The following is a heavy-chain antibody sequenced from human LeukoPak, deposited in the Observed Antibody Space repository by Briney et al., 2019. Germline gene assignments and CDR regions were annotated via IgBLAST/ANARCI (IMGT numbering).Heavy chain of an antibody. J-gene: IGHJ4*02. CDR3: ARAHQTTVTNAGY. D-gene: IGHD4-11*01. CDR1: GFTFSSYA. CDR2: ISYDGGNK. V-gene: IGHV3-30-3*01. Sequence: PGGSLRLSCAVSGFTFSSYAMHWVRQAPGKGLEWVAVISYDGGNKYYADSVKGRFTISRDTSKNTLFLQMNSLRAEDTAVYFCARAHQTTVTNAGYWGQGTLVTVSS.